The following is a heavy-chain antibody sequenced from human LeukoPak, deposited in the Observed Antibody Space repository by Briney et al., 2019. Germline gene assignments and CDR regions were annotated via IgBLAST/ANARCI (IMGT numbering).Heavy chain of an antibody. Sequence: GASVKVSCKASGYTFTGYYMHWVRQAPGQGLEWMGWINPNSGGTNYAQKFQGRVTMTRDTSISTAYMELSRLRSDDTAVYYCARGVTYCSSTSCYYYYGMGVWGQGTTVTVSS. D-gene: IGHD2-2*01. CDR1: GYTFTGYY. J-gene: IGHJ6*02. CDR2: INPNSGGT. V-gene: IGHV1-2*02. CDR3: ARGVTYCSSTSCYYYYGMGV.